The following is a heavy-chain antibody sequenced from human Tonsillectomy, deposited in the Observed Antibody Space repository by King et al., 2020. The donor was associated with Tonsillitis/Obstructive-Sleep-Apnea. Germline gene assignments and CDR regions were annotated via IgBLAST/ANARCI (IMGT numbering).Heavy chain of an antibody. CDR3: AREDGYCSGGSCYSKAFDI. CDR1: RFTFSSYA. J-gene: IGHJ3*02. CDR2: ISYDGGNK. V-gene: IGHV3-30*01. Sequence: VQLVESGGGVVQPGRSLRLSCAASRFTFSSYAMHRGRQVPGKGLEWGAVISYDGGNKYYADSVKGRFTISRDNSKNTLYLQMNSLRAEDTAVYYCAREDGYCSGGSCYSKAFDIWGQGTMVTVSS. D-gene: IGHD2-15*01.